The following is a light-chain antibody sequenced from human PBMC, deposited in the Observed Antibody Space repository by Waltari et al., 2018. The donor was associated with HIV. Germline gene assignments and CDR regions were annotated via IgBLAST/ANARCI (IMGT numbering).Light chain of an antibody. Sequence: QSVLPQPPSASGTPEQRVNISGPAISTNIGTNPLRRFRQFPGTAPKVLIYGKNQRPSGVPDRFSGSKSGTSASLAISGLQSEDEADYYCASWDDSLNGPVFGGGTKLTVV. V-gene: IGLV1-44*01. J-gene: IGLJ2*01. CDR3: ASWDDSLNGPV. CDR2: GKN. CDR1: STNIGTNP.